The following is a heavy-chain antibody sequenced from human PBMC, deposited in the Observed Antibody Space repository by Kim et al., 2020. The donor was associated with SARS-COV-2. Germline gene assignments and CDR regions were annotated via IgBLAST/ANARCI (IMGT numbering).Heavy chain of an antibody. Sequence: AAAVMGRFTISRDNTKNSLYLQMNSLGAEETAVYYCVRDGYCTNGLCYHYWGQGTLVTVSS. V-gene: IGHV3-21*01. D-gene: IGHD2-8*01. CDR3: VRDGYCTNGLCYHY. J-gene: IGHJ4*02.